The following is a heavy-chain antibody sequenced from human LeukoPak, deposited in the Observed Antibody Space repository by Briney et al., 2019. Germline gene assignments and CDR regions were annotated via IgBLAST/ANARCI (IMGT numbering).Heavy chain of an antibody. CDR2: IYYGGST. CDR1: GGSISSNNYS. D-gene: IGHD3-10*01. J-gene: IGHJ6*03. CDR3: ARHRYYYRSGSYYGAPYYMDV. Sequence: PSETLSLTCTVSGGSISSNNYSWGWIRQPPGKGLEWIGSIYYGGSTYYNPSLKSRVTISVDTSKNQFSLKLSSVTAADTAVYYCARHRYYYRSGSYYGAPYYMDVWGKGTTVTISS. V-gene: IGHV4-39*01.